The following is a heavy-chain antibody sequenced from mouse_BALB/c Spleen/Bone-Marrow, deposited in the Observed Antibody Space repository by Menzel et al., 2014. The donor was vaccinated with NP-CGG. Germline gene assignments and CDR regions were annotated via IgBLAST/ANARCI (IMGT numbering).Heavy chain of an antibody. V-gene: IGHV5-17*02. Sequence: EVKLMESGGGLVQPGRSRKLSCAASGFTFSSFAMHWVRQAPEKGLEWVAYISSGSITIYYADTVKGRFTISRDNPKNTLFLQMTSLRSEDTAVYYCVRVYGYGAMDYWGQGTSVTVSS. D-gene: IGHD1-2*01. CDR1: GFTFSSFA. CDR2: ISSGSITI. J-gene: IGHJ4*01. CDR3: VRVYGYGAMDY.